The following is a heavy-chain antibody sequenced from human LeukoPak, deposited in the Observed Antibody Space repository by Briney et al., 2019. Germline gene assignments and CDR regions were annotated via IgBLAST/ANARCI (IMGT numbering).Heavy chain of an antibody. V-gene: IGHV3-74*01. CDR2: IKNDGTTT. J-gene: IGHJ2*01. D-gene: IGHD3-22*01. CDR1: GFTFGSYW. Sequence: TGGSLRLSCAASGFTFGSYWMHWVRQVPGNGLMWVSRIKNDGTTTDFADSVKGRFSISRDNAKNTVSLQMNSLRVEDTAIYYCARGGYWNWYFELWGRGTLVTVSS. CDR3: ARGGYWNWYFEL.